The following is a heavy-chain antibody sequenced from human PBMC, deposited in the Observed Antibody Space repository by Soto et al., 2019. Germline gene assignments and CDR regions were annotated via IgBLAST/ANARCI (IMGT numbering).Heavy chain of an antibody. D-gene: IGHD2-2*01. CDR2: IYPGDPDT. J-gene: IGHJ4*02. CDR3: ERQAVLAALPYYFDS. CDR1: GYRFTNYW. V-gene: IGHV5-51*01. Sequence: PXEFLTISFTGSGYRFTNYWIGWVRQTPGKGLEWMGIIYPGDPDTRYSPSFQGQVTISADKSINTAYLQWRSLKASDTAMYYCERQAVLAALPYYFDSWGQGTLVTVYS.